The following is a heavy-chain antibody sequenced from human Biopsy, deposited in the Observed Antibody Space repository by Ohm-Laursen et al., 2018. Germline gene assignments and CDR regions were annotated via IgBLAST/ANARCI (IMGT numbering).Heavy chain of an antibody. Sequence: QTLSLTCAVYGGSLSGYYWSWIRQPPGKGLEWIGEINHSGSTNYNPSLKSRVTISVDTSKNQFSLKLSSVTAADTAVYYCARGRLRAVARFDYWGQGTLVTVSS. CDR1: GGSLSGYY. J-gene: IGHJ4*02. V-gene: IGHV4-34*01. CDR3: ARGRLRAVARFDY. D-gene: IGHD6-19*01. CDR2: INHSGST.